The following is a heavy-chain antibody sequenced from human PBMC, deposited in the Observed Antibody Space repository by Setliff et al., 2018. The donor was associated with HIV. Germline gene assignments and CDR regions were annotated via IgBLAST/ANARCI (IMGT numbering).Heavy chain of an antibody. V-gene: IGHV4-34*01. CDR2: INHGGST. CDR1: GGSFSGYY. CDR3: ARVASYDFWSGYLHYFDY. J-gene: IGHJ4*02. D-gene: IGHD3-3*01. Sequence: PSETLSLTCAVYGGSFSGYYWSWIRQPPGKRLEWIGEINHGGSTDSNPSLKSRVTISVDTSKNQFSLNLTSVTAADTAVYYCARVASYDFWSGYLHYFDYWGQGTPVTVSS.